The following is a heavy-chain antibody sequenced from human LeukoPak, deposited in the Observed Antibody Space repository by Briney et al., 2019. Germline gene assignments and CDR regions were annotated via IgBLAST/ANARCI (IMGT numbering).Heavy chain of an antibody. J-gene: IGHJ4*02. Sequence: PGGSLRLSCAASGFTFSSYSMNWVRQAPGKGLEWVSSISSSSSYIYYADSVKGRFTISRDNAKNSLYLQMNSLRAEDTAVYYCAREYCSGDSCYSGAGDYWGQGTLVTVSS. V-gene: IGHV3-21*01. CDR2: ISSSSSYI. CDR3: AREYCSGDSCYSGAGDY. CDR1: GFTFSSYS. D-gene: IGHD2-15*01.